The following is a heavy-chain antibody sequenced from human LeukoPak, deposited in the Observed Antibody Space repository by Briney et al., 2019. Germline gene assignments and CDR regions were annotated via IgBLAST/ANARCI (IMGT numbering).Heavy chain of an antibody. Sequence: GRSLRLSCAASGFTFSNYGMHWVRQAPGKGLEWVAVTWYDGSNKYYADSVRGRFTISRDNSKNTLYLQMNSLRVEDTAVYYCARVLVPAATSRYYYYGMDVWGQGTTVTVSS. J-gene: IGHJ6*02. CDR3: ARVLVPAATSRYYYYGMDV. D-gene: IGHD2-2*01. V-gene: IGHV3-33*01. CDR1: GFTFSNYG. CDR2: TWYDGSNK.